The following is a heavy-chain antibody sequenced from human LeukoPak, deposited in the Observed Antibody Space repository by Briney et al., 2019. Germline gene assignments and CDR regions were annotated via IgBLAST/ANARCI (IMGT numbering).Heavy chain of an antibody. CDR3: ASLPRDYYDSSGYLAY. CDR1: GGSFSSYY. V-gene: IGHV4-39*01. Sequence: PSETLSLTCAVYGGSFSSYYWGWIRQPPGKGLEWIGSIYYSGSTYYNPSLKSRVTISVDTSKNQFSLKLSSVTAADTAVYYCASLPRDYYDSSGYLAYWGQGTLVTVSS. CDR2: IYYSGST. D-gene: IGHD3-22*01. J-gene: IGHJ4*02.